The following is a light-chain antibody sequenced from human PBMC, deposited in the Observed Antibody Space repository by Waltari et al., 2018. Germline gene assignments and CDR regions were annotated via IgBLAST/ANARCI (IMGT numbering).Light chain of an antibody. CDR1: SSDIGGFEY. Sequence: QSALTQPASVSGSPGQSITISCSGTSSDIGGFEYVAWYQQHPDKIPRPVIYDVNDRLSGGFNLFSGYKSGNTAFLIISGLQAEDAADYYCSAYSSRDTLVFGGGSKISVL. CDR2: DVN. J-gene: IGLJ1*01. CDR3: SAYSSRDTLV. V-gene: IGLV2-14*03.